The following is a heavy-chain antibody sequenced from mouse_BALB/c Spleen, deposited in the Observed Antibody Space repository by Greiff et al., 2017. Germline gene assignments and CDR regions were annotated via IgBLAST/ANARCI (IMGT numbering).Heavy chain of an antibody. Sequence: VQLKESGGDLVKPGGSLKLSCAASGFTFSSYGMSWVRQTPDKRLEWVATISSGGSYTYYPDSVKGRFTISRDNAKNTLYLQMSSLKSEDTAMYYCARTGTTATLYYAMDYWGQGTSVTVSS. J-gene: IGHJ4*01. V-gene: IGHV5-6*01. CDR3: ARTGTTATLYYAMDY. CDR1: GFTFSSYG. CDR2: ISSGGSYT. D-gene: IGHD1-2*01.